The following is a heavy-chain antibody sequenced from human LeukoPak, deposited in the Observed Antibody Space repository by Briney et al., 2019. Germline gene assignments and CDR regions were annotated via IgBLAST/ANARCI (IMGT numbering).Heavy chain of an antibody. CDR3: ARRAGAYSHPYDY. Sequence: GGSLRLSCVASGFTFSSRDWMTWVRQAPGKGLEWVSFIYSDNTHYSDSVKGRFTISRDNSKNTLYLQMNSLRAEDTAVYYCARRAGAYSHPYDYWGQGTLVTVSS. CDR1: GFTFSSRDW. D-gene: IGHD4/OR15-4a*01. J-gene: IGHJ4*02. CDR2: IYSDNT. V-gene: IGHV3-53*01.